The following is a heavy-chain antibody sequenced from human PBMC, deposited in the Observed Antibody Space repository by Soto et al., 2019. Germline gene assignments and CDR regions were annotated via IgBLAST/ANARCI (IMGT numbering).Heavy chain of an antibody. CDR1: VFTFSNAW. D-gene: IGHD6-6*01. V-gene: IGHV3-15*01. CDR2: IKSKTDGGTT. CDR3: TTSSTSTSIRIYYYYGMEV. Sequence: VGSLRLSCASSVFTFSNAWMSCVRHSPGKWLEWVGRIKSKTDGGTTDYAAPVKGRFTISRDDSKNTLYLQMNSLKTEDTAVYYCTTSSTSTSIRIYYYYGMEVWGQGTKVTVSS. J-gene: IGHJ6*01.